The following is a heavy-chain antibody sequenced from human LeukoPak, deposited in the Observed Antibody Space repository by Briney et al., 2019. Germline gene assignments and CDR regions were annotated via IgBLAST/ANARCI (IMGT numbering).Heavy chain of an antibody. Sequence: GSLRLSCAASGFTFSSYNMDWVRLAPGKGLEWVSYISTSSSNIYYADSVKGRFTISRDNAKSSLYLQLNSLRDEDTAVFYCAREFRDSYGSHGFDIWGQGTMVTVSS. V-gene: IGHV3-48*02. D-gene: IGHD5-18*01. CDR3: AREFRDSYGSHGFDI. J-gene: IGHJ3*02. CDR2: ISTSSSNI. CDR1: GFTFSSYN.